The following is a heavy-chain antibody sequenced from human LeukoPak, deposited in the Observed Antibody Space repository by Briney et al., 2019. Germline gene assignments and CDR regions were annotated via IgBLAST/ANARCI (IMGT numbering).Heavy chain of an antibody. Sequence: GGSLRLSCAASGITVNTNYMSWVRQAPGKGLEWVSNVFSDGRTFYADSVKSRFTISRDSSKNSIVLQMNSLRAEDTAVYYCARGDFDYWGQGTLVTVSS. CDR2: VFSDGRT. CDR3: ARGDFDY. CDR1: GITVNTNY. J-gene: IGHJ4*02. V-gene: IGHV3-53*01.